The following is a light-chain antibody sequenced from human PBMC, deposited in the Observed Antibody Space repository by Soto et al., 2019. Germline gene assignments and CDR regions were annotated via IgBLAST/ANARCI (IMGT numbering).Light chain of an antibody. V-gene: IGKV2-28*01. CDR1: QSLLYNNTYNY. CDR3: MQALQSLT. J-gene: IGKJ5*01. Sequence: TQSPPSLPVTTVEAASISCRYTQSLLYNNTYNYLDWYVQKPGQSPQLLIYFGSNRAPGVPDRFSGSGSGTDFTLKINRVEAEDVGTYYCMQALQSLTFGQGTRLEIK. CDR2: FGS.